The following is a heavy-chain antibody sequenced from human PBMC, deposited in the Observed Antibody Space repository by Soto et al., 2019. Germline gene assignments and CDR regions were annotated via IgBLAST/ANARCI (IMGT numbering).Heavy chain of an antibody. CDR3: AKDLNGSGSFTSYYHYGMDV. J-gene: IGHJ6*02. V-gene: IGHV3-23*05. D-gene: IGHD3-10*01. Sequence: XGSXRLSCAASGFTXXNXXXNWXRQAPGKGLEWVSSISSSGRNTYYADSVKGRLTISRDSSKNTLYLQMNSLRVEDTGVYYCAKDLNGSGSFTSYYHYGMDVWGQGTTVTVSS. CDR1: GFTXXNXX. CDR2: ISSSGRNT.